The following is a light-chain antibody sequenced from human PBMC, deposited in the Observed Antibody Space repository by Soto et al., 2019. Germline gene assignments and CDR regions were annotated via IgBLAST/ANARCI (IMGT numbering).Light chain of an antibody. CDR3: CSSAGRYTGV. Sequence: QSALTQPRSVSGSPGQSVTISCTGTSSDVGGDNYVSWYQQCPGKAPKLIIYDSAHRPSGVPDRFSGSKSGNTASLTISGVRTEDEADYYCCSSAGRYTGVFGGGTKLTVL. CDR2: DSA. V-gene: IGLV2-11*01. CDR1: SSDVGGDNY. J-gene: IGLJ3*02.